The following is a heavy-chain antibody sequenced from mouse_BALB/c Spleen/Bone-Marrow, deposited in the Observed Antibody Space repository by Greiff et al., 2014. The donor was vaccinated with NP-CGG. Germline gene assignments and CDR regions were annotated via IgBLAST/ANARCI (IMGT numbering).Heavy chain of an antibody. CDR2: IGPANGNT. V-gene: IGHV14-3*02. J-gene: IGHJ4*01. CDR1: GFHIKDTY. Sequence: EVQLVESGAELVKSGASVKLSCTASGFHIKDTYMHWVKQRTEQGLEWIGRIGPANGNTKYDPKFQGKATITADTSSNTAYLQLSSLTSEDTAVYYCARWEYYAMDYWGQGTSVTVSS. D-gene: IGHD4-1*01. CDR3: ARWEYYAMDY.